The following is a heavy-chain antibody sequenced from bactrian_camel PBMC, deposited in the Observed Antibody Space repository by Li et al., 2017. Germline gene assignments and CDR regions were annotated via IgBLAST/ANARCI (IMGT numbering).Heavy chain of an antibody. CDR2: LYNVPSSAITT. V-gene: IGHV3S40*01. Sequence: EVQLVESGGGSVQAGGSLRLSCVASGFPFSTAVMSWVRQAPGKDLERVATLYNVPSSAITTDYDDSVKGRFTTSRDSAKNILYLQINSLKSEDTGLYHCAKSITASYTTAYGRFTTDFGVWGQGTQVTVS. J-gene: IGHJ6*01. CDR3: AKSITASYTTAYGRFTTDFGV. D-gene: IGHD5*01. CDR1: GFPFSTAV.